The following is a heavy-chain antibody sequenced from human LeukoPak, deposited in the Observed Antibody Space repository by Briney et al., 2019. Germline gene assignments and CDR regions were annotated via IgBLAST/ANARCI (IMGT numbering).Heavy chain of an antibody. D-gene: IGHD3-22*01. CDR2: ISYDGSNK. CDR3: ARDDSSGFDVALDV. Sequence: PGRSLRLSCAASGFTFSSYAMHWVRQAPGKGLEWVAVISYDGSNKYYADSVKGRFTISRDNSKNTLYLQMNSLRAEDTAVYYCARDDSSGFDVALDVWGQGTLVTVSS. V-gene: IGHV3-30-3*01. CDR1: GFTFSSYA. J-gene: IGHJ4*02.